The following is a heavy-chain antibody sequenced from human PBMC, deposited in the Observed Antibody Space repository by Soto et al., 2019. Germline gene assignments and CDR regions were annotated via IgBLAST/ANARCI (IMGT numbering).Heavy chain of an antibody. CDR3: ARDTLYYYDSSGYVDY. Sequence: SCKVSGYTLTELSMHWVRQAPGKGLEWVAVIWYDGSNKYYADSVKGRFTISRDNSKNTLYLQMNSLRAEDTAVYYCARDTLYYYDSSGYVDYWGQGTLVTVSS. D-gene: IGHD3-22*01. CDR1: GYTLTELS. V-gene: IGHV3-33*01. J-gene: IGHJ4*02. CDR2: IWYDGSNK.